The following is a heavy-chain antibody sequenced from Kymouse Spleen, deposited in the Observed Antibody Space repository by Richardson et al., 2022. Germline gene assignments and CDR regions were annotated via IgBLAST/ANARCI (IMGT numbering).Heavy chain of an antibody. CDR3: AREGSGSYCWFDP. J-gene: IGHJ5*02. D-gene: IGHD1-26*01. CDR1: GFTFSSYW. Sequence: EVQLVESGGGLVQPGGSLRLSCAASGFTFSSYWMSWVRQAPGKGLEWVANIKQDGSEKYYVDSVKGRFTISRDNAKNSLYLQMNSLRAEDTAVYYCAREGSGSYCWFDPWGQGTLVTVSS. CDR2: IKQDGSEK. V-gene: IGHV3-7*01.